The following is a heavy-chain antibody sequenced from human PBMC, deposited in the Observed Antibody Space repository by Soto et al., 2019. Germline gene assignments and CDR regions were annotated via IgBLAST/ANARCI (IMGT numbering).Heavy chain of an antibody. V-gene: IGHV4-4*02. CDR2: IYHSGST. D-gene: IGHD3-22*01. CDR1: GGSISSSYW. Sequence: SETLSLTCAVSGGSISSSYWWSWVRQPPGKGLEWIGEIYHSGSTNYNPSLKSRVTMSVDKSKNQFSLKLRSVTAADTAVYYFARSPDSSGYYPRRYYYGMDVWGQGTTVTVSS. J-gene: IGHJ6*02. CDR3: ARSPDSSGYYPRRYYYGMDV.